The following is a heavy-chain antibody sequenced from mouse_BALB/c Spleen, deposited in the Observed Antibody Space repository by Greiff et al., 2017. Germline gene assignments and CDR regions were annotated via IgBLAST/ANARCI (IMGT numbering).Heavy chain of an antibody. Sequence: VQLKESGAELVRPGALVKLSCKASGFNIKDYYMHWVKQRPEQGLEWIGWIDPENGNTIYDPKFQGKASITADTSSNTAYLQLSSLTSEDTAVYYCARRYYYGSSHYYAMDYWGQGTSVTVSS. J-gene: IGHJ4*01. CDR3: ARRYYYGSSHYYAMDY. V-gene: IGHV14-1*02. CDR1: GFNIKDYY. CDR2: IDPENGNT. D-gene: IGHD1-1*01.